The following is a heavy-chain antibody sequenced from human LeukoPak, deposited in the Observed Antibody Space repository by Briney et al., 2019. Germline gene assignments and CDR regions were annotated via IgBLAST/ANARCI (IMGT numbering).Heavy chain of an antibody. J-gene: IGHJ4*02. CDR2: ISGSGGST. Sequence: GGSLRLSCAASGFAFSSYVMTWVRQAPGKGLEWVSGISGSGGSTYDADSVKGRFTVSRDNSKSTLYLQLNNLRVEDTAVYYCAKVDGVRAAPGRGRVDSWGQGTLVTVSS. D-gene: IGHD6-13*01. CDR1: GFAFSSYV. CDR3: AKVDGVRAAPGRGRVDS. V-gene: IGHV3-23*01.